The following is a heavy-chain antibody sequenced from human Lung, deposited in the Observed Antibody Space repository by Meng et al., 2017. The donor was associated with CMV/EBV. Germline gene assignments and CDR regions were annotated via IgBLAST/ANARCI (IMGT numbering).Heavy chain of an antibody. CDR1: GGTFSSYA. CDR2: IIPILGIA. D-gene: IGHD6-19*01. V-gene: IGHV1-69*10. CDR3: VREHPFSSGLDY. J-gene: IGHJ4*02. Sequence: SXXVSXKASGGTFSSYAISWVRQAPGQGLEWMGGIIPILGIANYAQKFQGRVTITADKSTSTAYMELSSLRSEDTAGYYCVREHPFSSGLDYWGQGTLVTVSS.